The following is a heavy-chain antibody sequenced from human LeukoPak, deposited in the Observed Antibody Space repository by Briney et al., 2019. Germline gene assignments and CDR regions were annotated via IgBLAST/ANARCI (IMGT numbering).Heavy chain of an antibody. D-gene: IGHD3-10*01. CDR2: IYYSGST. CDR1: GGSISSYY. J-gene: IGHJ3*02. CDR3: AGPGRITMVRGVRAFDI. V-gene: IGHV4-59*12. Sequence: SETLSLTCTVSGGSISSYYWSWIRQPPGKGLEWIGYIYYSGSTNYNPSLKSRVTISVDTSKNQFSLKLSSVTAADTAVYYCAGPGRITMVRGVRAFDIWGQGTMVTVSS.